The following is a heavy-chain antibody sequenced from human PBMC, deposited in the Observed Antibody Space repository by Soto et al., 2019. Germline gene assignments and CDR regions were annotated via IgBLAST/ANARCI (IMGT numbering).Heavy chain of an antibody. D-gene: IGHD6-6*01. CDR3: ARDPDLRQARIRGLGWCDP. Sequence: QVQLLQSGAEVKKPGASVKVSCKASGYKFTTYGITWVRQAPGQGLEWLGGISTYNGNTDYAQNLQDRVTMTTETSTSTAYLEVNSLRAVDTAVYYCARDPDLRQARIRGLGWCDPWGQGVLVTVSS. CDR1: GYKFTTYG. V-gene: IGHV1-18*04. CDR2: ISTYNGNT. J-gene: IGHJ5*02.